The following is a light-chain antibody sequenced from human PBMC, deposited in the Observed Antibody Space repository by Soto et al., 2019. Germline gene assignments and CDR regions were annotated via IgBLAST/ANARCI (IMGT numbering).Light chain of an antibody. CDR1: TGAVTSGHY. J-gene: IGLJ3*02. CDR3: LLYYGGSLLM. V-gene: IGLV7-43*01. CDR2: TTN. Sequence: QAVVTQEPSLTVSPGGTVTLTCASSTGAVTSGHYASWFQQKPGQAPRTLIYTTNSRHSWTTARFSGSLLGGKAALTLSAVQPPYEAAYYCLLYYGGSLLMFGGGTQLTVL.